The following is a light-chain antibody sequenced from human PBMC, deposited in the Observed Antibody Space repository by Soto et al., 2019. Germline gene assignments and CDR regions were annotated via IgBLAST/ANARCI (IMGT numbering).Light chain of an antibody. V-gene: IGLV6-57*04. Sequence: NFMLTQPHSVSESPGKTVTISCTRSSGSIATNYVQWYQQRPGSAPTTVIYEDKLRPSGVPDRFSGSIDSSSNSASLTISGLKTEDEADYYCQSYHSGNDAFGTGTKVTVL. J-gene: IGLJ1*01. CDR1: SGSIATNY. CDR2: EDK. CDR3: QSYHSGNDA.